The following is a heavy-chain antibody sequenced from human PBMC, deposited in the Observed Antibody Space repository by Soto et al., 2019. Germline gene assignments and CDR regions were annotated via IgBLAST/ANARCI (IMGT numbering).Heavy chain of an antibody. CDR2: IYYSGST. CDR1: GGSISSSSYY. V-gene: IGHV4-39*01. CDR3: AGLLLEAWQWLVQGPRQEGLDV. J-gene: IGHJ6*04. D-gene: IGHD6-19*01. Sequence: QLQLQESVPGLVKPSETLSLTCTVSGGSISSSSYYWGWIRQPPGKGLEWIGSIYYSGSTYYNPTLRRRATIYVDTSEGHMSLEMSSVTAADTAVYYCAGLLLEAWQWLVQGPRQEGLDVWGKGTTVTVSS.